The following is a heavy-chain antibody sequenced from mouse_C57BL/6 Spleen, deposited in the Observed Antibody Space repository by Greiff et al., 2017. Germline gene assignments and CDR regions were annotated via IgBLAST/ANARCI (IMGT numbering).Heavy chain of an antibody. V-gene: IGHV1-64*01. D-gene: IGHD1-1*01. Sequence: QVQLQQPGAELVKPGASVKLSCKASGYTFTSYWMHWVTQRPGQGLEWIGLIHPNSGSTNYNEKFKSKATLTVDKSSSTAYMQRISLTSEDSAVYYCAREDYYGSFDDWGQGTTLTVSS. CDR1: GYTFTSYW. CDR2: IHPNSGST. CDR3: AREDYYGSFDD. J-gene: IGHJ2*01.